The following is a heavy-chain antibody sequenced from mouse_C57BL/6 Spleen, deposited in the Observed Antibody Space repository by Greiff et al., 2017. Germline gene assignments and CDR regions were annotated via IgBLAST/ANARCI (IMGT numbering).Heavy chain of an antibody. CDR1: GFTFSDYY. Sequence: EVQLVESEGGLVQPGSSMKLSCTASGFTFSDYYMAWVRQVPEKGLEWVANINYDGSSTYYLDSLKSRFIISRDNAKNILYLQMSSLKSEDTATYYCAREYYGDFDVWGTGTTVTVSS. V-gene: IGHV5-16*01. J-gene: IGHJ1*03. CDR2: INYDGSST. CDR3: AREYYGDFDV.